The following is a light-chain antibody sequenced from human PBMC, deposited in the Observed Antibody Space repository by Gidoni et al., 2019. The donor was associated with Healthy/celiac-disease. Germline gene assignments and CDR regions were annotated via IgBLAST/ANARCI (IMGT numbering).Light chain of an antibody. CDR2: KAS. V-gene: IGKV1-5*03. CDR3: QQYNSYST. CDR1: KSMSSW. Sequence: DIQMLQSPSTLSASVVDRVTITCRASKSMSSWLAWYQQKPGKAPKLLIYKASSLESGVPSRFSGSGSGTEFTLTISSLQPDDFATYYCQQYNSYSTFGQGTKVEIK. J-gene: IGKJ1*01.